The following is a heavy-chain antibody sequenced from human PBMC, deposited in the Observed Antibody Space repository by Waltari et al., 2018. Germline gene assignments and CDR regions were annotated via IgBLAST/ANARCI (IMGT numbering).Heavy chain of an antibody. V-gene: IGHV6-1*01. J-gene: IGHJ4*02. D-gene: IGHD3-10*01. Sequence: QVQLQQSGPGLVKPSQTLSLTCAISGASVSSNSVIWNWIRQSPSSGLEWLGRTYYRSKWYNDSALSVKSRISIYADTSKNQISLQLSSVTPEDTAVYYCSRGGSGINAGRFDLWGQGILVTVSS. CDR1: GASVSSNSVI. CDR2: TYYRSKWYN. CDR3: SRGGSGINAGRFDL.